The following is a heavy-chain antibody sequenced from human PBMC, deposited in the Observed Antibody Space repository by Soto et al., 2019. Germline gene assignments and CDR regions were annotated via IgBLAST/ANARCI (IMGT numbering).Heavy chain of an antibody. CDR3: AYRNWEGCSGDNCYVFDF. J-gene: IGHJ4*02. CDR1: GFTFRDFV. CDR2: ISAGGHTT. D-gene: IGHD2-15*01. V-gene: IGHV3-23*01. Sequence: EVQLLESGGGLVQPGGSLRLSCAASGFTFRDFVMTWVRQSPGRGLEWVSGISAGGHTTYYADSVKGRFTISRDNSKNTLSLQMNTLRAEDTAVYYCAYRNWEGCSGDNCYVFDFWGQGTLVTVSS.